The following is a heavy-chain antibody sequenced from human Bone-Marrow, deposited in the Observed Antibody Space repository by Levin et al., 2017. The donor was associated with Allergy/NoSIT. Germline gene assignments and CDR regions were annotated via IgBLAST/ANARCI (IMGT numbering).Heavy chain of an antibody. CDR2: ISYDGSSK. D-gene: IGHD3-22*01. Sequence: PGGSLRLSCTASGFSFRNFGIHWVRQAPGKGLEWVGFISYDGSSKDYADSMKGRFTISRDNSNNTLFLQMNTLRPEDTAIYYCARDSSGYYYPARGWFDPWGQGTLVTVSS. CDR3: ARDSSGYYYPARGWFDP. V-gene: IGHV3-30*03. J-gene: IGHJ5*02. CDR1: GFSFRNFG.